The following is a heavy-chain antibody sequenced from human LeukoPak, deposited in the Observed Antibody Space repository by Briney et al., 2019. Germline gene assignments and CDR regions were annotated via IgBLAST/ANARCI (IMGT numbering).Heavy chain of an antibody. CDR3: ARQQTYGIVRDTAFDI. Sequence: GGSLRLSCAVSGFIFSNYPMHWVSQAPGKGLEWVAAISYDGSNKYYADSVKGRFTISRDNSKNTLYVQINSLRAEDTAVYYCARQQTYGIVRDTAFDIWGQGTKVTISS. CDR1: GFIFSNYP. V-gene: IGHV3-30-3*01. J-gene: IGHJ3*02. D-gene: IGHD2-21*01. CDR2: ISYDGSNK.